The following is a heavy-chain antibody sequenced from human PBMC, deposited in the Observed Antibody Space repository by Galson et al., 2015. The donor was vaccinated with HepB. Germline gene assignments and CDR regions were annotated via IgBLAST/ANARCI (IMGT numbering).Heavy chain of an antibody. CDR2: INPSGDST. CDR3: ARESSRVVTAIREDNWFDP. CDR1: GYTFTSYY. V-gene: IGHV1-46*01. Sequence: SVKVSCKASGYTFTSYYMHWVRQAPGQGLEWIGIINPSGDSTSYAQKFQGRVTMTRDTSTSTVYMELSSLRSEDTAVYYCARESSRVVTAIREDNWFDPWGQGTLVTVSS. D-gene: IGHD2-21*02. J-gene: IGHJ5*02.